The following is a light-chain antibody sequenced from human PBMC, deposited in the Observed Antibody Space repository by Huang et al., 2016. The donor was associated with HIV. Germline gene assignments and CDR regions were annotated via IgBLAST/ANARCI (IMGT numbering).Light chain of an antibody. V-gene: IGKV1-27*01. CDR2: DAS. J-gene: IGKJ3*01. CDR3: QKFDRVPRT. Sequence: DIRMTQSPSSLSAYVGDRVTITCRASQGIDNYLAWYQQKPGKAPKLLIYDASTLESGVSSRFSASGSGTYFTLTISSLQVEDVATYYCQKFDRVPRTFGPGTKVDVK. CDR1: QGIDNY.